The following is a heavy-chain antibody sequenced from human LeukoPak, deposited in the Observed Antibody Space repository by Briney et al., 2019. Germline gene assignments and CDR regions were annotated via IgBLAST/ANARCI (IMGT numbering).Heavy chain of an antibody. Sequence: GASVKVSGKPSEYTFTDYRIIWLRQAPGQGLEWMGWINPNSGGTNYAQKFQGRVTMTRDTSISTAYMELSRLISDDTAVYYCGIDRHWEDGYLGQGTLVTVSS. CDR3: GIDRHWEDGY. CDR1: EYTFTDYR. D-gene: IGHD5-24*01. J-gene: IGHJ4*02. V-gene: IGHV1-2*02. CDR2: INPNSGGT.